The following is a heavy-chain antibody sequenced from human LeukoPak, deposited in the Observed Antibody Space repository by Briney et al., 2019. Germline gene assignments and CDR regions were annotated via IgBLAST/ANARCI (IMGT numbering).Heavy chain of an antibody. CDR1: GGTLSSYA. J-gene: IGHJ4*02. Sequence: EASVKVSCKASGGTLSSYAISWVRQAPGQGLEWMGGIIPIFGTANYAQKFQGRVTITADESTSTAYMELSSLRSEDTAVYYCARDYHGSGSLTTFGYWGQGTLVTVSS. D-gene: IGHD3-10*01. CDR2: IIPIFGTA. V-gene: IGHV1-69*13. CDR3: ARDYHGSGSLTTFGY.